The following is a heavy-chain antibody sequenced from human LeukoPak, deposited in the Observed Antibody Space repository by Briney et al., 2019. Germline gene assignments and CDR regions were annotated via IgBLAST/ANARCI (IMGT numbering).Heavy chain of an antibody. V-gene: IGHV3-21*01. J-gene: IGHJ4*01. CDR2: ISSSSSYT. D-gene: IGHD6-19*01. CDR1: GFTFSSYS. Sequence: GGSLRLSCAASGFTFSSYSMNWVRQAPGKGLEWVSSISSSSSYTYYADSVKGRFTISRDNAKNSLYLQMNSLRAEDTAVYYCASGYKDSSGWGRVDYWGHGTLVTVSS. CDR3: ASGYKDSSGWGRVDY.